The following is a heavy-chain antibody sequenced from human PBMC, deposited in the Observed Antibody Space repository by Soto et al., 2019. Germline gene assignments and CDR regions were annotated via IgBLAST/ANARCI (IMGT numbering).Heavy chain of an antibody. J-gene: IGHJ4*02. Sequence: SETLSLTCTVSGGSISSYYWSWIRQPPGKGLEWIGYIYFSGNTNYNPSLKSRVTLSVDTSKNQFSLKLRSVTAADTAMYYCAREGSGWQPRFDHWGQGTLVTVS. CDR3: AREGSGWQPRFDH. V-gene: IGHV4-59*01. D-gene: IGHD6-19*01. CDR2: IYFSGNT. CDR1: GGSISSYY.